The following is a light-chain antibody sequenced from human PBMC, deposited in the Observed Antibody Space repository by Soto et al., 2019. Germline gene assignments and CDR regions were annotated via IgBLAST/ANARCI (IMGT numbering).Light chain of an antibody. J-gene: IGKJ1*01. CDR1: QGIRDA. V-gene: IGKV1-17*01. CDR2: SAS. CDR3: QQYNSYSWT. Sequence: DIQMTQSPSSLSASFGDRVTITCRASQGIRDALGWYQQKPGKVPKRLIYSASSLQSGVPSRFSGSGSGTEFTLTISSLQPDDFATYYCQQYNSYSWTFGQGTKVDIK.